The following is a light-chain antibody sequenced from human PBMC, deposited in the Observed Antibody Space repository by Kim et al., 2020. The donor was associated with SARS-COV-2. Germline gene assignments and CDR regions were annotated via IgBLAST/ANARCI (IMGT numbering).Light chain of an antibody. CDR3: QVWDSSSDHPRGV. Sequence: GKTARITCGGNNVGSKRVHWYQQKPGQAPVLVIYYDSDRPSGIPERFSGSNSGNTATLTISRVEAGDEADYYCQVWDSSSDHPRGVFGTGTKVTVL. CDR1: NVGSKR. CDR2: YDS. J-gene: IGLJ1*01. V-gene: IGLV3-21*04.